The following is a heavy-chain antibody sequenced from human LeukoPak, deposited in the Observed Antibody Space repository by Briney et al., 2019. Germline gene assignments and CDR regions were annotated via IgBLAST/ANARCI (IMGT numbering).Heavy chain of an antibody. V-gene: IGHV4-59*01. CDR2: NYYSGST. CDR3: AREFKGYCTNGVCYNDAFDI. CDR1: GGSISSYY. J-gene: IGHJ3*02. D-gene: IGHD2-8*01. Sequence: SETLSLTCTVSGGSISSYYWSWIRQPPGKGLEWIGYNYYSGSTNYNPSLKSRVTISVDTSKNQFSLKLSSVTAADTAVYYCAREFKGYCTNGVCYNDAFDIWGQGTMVTVSS.